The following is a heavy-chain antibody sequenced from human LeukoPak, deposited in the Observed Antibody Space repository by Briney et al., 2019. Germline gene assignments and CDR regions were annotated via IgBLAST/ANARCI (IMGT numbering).Heavy chain of an antibody. V-gene: IGHV3-66*04. D-gene: IGHD6-13*01. J-gene: IGHJ4*02. CDR1: GFTVSRNY. CDR3: AKRHSSTWYFN. Sequence: GGSLRLSCAASGFTVSRNYMSWVRQAPGKGLEWVSVIYSGGSTYYADSVKGRFTISRDNSKNTLYLQMNSLRAEDTAVYYCAKRHSSTWYFNWGQGTLVTVSS. CDR2: IYSGGST.